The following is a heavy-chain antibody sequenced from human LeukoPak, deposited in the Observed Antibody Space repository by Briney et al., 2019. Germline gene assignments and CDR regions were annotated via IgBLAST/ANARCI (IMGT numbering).Heavy chain of an antibody. Sequence: PSETLSLTCAVYGGSFSGYYWSWIRQPPGKGLEWIGEINHSGSTNYNPSLKSRVTISVDTSQNQFSLELSSVAAADTAVYYCARGANFYYYGMDVWGQGTTVTVSS. CDR3: ARGANFYYYGMDV. CDR1: GGSFSGYY. J-gene: IGHJ6*02. CDR2: INHSGST. D-gene: IGHD2-15*01. V-gene: IGHV4-34*01.